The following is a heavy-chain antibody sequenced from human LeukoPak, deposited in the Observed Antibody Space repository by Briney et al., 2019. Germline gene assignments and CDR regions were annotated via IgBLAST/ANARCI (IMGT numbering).Heavy chain of an antibody. J-gene: IGHJ5*02. CDR3: AKSSGTMVQGANWFDP. CDR2: ISGSGGST. Sequence: GGSLRLSCAASGFTFSSYAMSWVRQAPGKGLEWVSAISGSGGSTYYADSVKGRFTISRDNSKNTLYLQMNSLRAEDTAVYYCAKSSGTMVQGANWFDPWGQGTLVTVSP. CDR1: GFTFSSYA. V-gene: IGHV3-23*01. D-gene: IGHD3-10*01.